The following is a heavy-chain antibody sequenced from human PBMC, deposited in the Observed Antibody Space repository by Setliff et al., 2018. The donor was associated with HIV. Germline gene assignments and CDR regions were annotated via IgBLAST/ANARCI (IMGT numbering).Heavy chain of an antibody. CDR1: GFTVSSNY. CDR2: IHSGGST. V-gene: IGHV3-53*01. CDR3: VRGGWIL. D-gene: IGHD2-2*03. Sequence: GGSLRLSCAASGFTVSSNYMSWVRQAPGKGLEWVSVIHSGGSTYYADSVKGRFTISRDNAKNTLYLQMHSLRVEDTAMYYCVRGGWILWGQGTLVTVS. J-gene: IGHJ1*01.